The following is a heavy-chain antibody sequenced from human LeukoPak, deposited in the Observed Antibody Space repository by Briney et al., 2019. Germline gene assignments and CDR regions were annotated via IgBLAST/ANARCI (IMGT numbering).Heavy chain of an antibody. CDR2: INPHTGET. V-gene: IGHV1-2*02. J-gene: IGHJ5*01. Sequence: ASVKVSCKASGYTFTGYYMHWVRQAPGQGLEWMGWINPHTGETRTAQKFQDRVTMTADPFADTAYLDLRSLRPDDAAVYYCARGDFDFDSWGQGTLVTVS. CDR3: ARGDFDFDS. D-gene: IGHD3-9*01. CDR1: GYTFTGYY.